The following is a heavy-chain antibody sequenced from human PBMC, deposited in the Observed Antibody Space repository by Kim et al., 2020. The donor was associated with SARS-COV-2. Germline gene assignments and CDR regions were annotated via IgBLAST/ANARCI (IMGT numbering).Heavy chain of an antibody. CDR3: ARSGLYSYGLFDH. J-gene: IGHJ4*02. Sequence: SGPTLVNPTQTLTLTCTFSGFSLSTSGASVGWIRQPPGKALEWLTLIYWDDDKHYSPSLQSRLTVTKDTSKNQVVLTMTNVDPVDTGTYYCARSGLYSYGLFDHWGPGTLVTVSS. V-gene: IGHV2-5*02. CDR1: GFSLSTSGAS. D-gene: IGHD5-18*01. CDR2: IYWDDDK.